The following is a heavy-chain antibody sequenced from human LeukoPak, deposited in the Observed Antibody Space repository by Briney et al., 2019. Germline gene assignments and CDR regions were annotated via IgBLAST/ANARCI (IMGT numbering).Heavy chain of an antibody. Sequence: ASVKVSCKASGYTFTSYYMHWVRQAPGQGLEWMGIINPSGGSTSYAQKFQGRVTMTRDMSTSTVYMELSSLRSEDTAVYYCARAPIFGVVTLDCWGQGTLVTVSS. CDR2: INPSGGST. CDR1: GYTFTSYY. D-gene: IGHD3-3*01. V-gene: IGHV1-46*01. CDR3: ARAPIFGVVTLDC. J-gene: IGHJ4*02.